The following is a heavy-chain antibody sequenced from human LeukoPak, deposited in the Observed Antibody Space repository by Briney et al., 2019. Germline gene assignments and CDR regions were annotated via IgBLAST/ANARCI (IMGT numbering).Heavy chain of an antibody. J-gene: IGHJ5*02. V-gene: IGHV3-48*03. CDR3: AKDVWMAVAGTAS. Sequence: GGSLRLSCAASGFTFSSYEMNWVRQAPGKGLEWVSFISNNGDTITYVDSVKGRFTISRDNSKSTLYLQMTYLRGEDTAVYYCAKDVWMAVAGTASWGQGTLVAVSS. D-gene: IGHD6-19*01. CDR2: ISNNGDTI. CDR1: GFTFSSYE.